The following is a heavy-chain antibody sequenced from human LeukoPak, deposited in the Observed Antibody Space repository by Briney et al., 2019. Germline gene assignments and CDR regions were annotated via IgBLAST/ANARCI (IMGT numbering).Heavy chain of an antibody. J-gene: IGHJ3*02. D-gene: IGHD7-27*01. CDR3: ATGGLSGDRRDAFDI. CDR2: IYYSGST. V-gene: IGHV4-31*03. Sequence: SSETLSLTCTVSGGSISSGGYYWSWIRQHPGKGLEWIGYIYYSGSTYYNPSLKSRVTISVDTSKNQFSLKLSSVTAADTAVYYCATGGLSGDRRDAFDIWGQGTMVTVSS. CDR1: GGSISSGGYY.